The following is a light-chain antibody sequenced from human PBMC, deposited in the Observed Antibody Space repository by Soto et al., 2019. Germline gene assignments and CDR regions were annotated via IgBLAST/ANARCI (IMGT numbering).Light chain of an antibody. CDR1: QSVSSY. V-gene: IGKV3-11*01. CDR3: QQRSNWPPLT. Sequence: EIVLTQSPATLSLSPGERATLSCRASQSVSSYLAWYQQKPGQAPRLLLYDASNRATGIPARFSGSGSGTDLNRTISSLEPEDFAVYYCQQRSNWPPLTFGGGTKVEIK. J-gene: IGKJ4*01. CDR2: DAS.